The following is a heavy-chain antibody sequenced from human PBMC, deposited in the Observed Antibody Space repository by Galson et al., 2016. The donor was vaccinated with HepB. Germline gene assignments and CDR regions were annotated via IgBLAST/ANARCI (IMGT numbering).Heavy chain of an antibody. CDR1: GGSISSSSHY. Sequence: ETLSLTCTVSGGSISSSSHYWAWTRQLPGRGVEWIGTIYYSVNTYHNPSLKSRLSISVDKSKNQFSLRLSSVTAADTAVYFCARQSKYRSGWYEAWYYYNMDVWGQGTTVTVSS. CDR2: IYYSVNT. D-gene: IGHD6-19*01. CDR3: ARQSKYRSGWYEAWYYYNMDV. V-gene: IGHV4-39*01. J-gene: IGHJ6*03.